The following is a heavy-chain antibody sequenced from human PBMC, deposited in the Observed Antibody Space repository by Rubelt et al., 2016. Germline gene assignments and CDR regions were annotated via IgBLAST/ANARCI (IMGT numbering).Heavy chain of an antibody. CDR3: ARANGDYVHYYFDY. J-gene: IGHJ4*02. Sequence: RQAPGQGLEWMGWINPNSGGTNYAQKFQGRVTMTTDTSTSTAYMELRSLRSDDTAVYYCARANGDYVHYYFDYWGQGTLVTVSS. CDR2: INPNSGGT. V-gene: IGHV1-2*02. D-gene: IGHD4-17*01.